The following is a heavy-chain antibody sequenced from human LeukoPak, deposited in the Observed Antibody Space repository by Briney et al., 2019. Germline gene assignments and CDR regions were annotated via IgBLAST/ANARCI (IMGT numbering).Heavy chain of an antibody. CDR1: GFAFNTYA. Sequence: GGSLRLSCAASGFAFNTYAMHWVRQAPGQGLEWVALIWHDGSHKFYSNSVRGQFTISRDNSKNTVSLQMNNLRPEDTAVYYCARASYGYLDYWGQGTLVTVSS. V-gene: IGHV3-33*01. J-gene: IGHJ4*02. CDR2: IWHDGSHK. CDR3: ARASYGYLDY. D-gene: IGHD5-18*01.